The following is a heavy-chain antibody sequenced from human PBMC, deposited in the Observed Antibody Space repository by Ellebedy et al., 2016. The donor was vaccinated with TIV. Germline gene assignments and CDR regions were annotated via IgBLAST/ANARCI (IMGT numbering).Heavy chain of an antibody. CDR3: ARDGTSTRFDP. J-gene: IGHJ5*02. CDR2: IYHTWNT. D-gene: IGHD2/OR15-2a*01. V-gene: IGHV4-38-2*02. CDR1: GYSISSGYF. Sequence: MPSETLSPTCTVSGYSISSGYFWVWVRQPPGKGLEWIGSIYHTWNTYYNPSLKSRVTISADTSKNQFSLKLSSVTAADTAVYYCARDGTSTRFDPWGQGTLVTVSS.